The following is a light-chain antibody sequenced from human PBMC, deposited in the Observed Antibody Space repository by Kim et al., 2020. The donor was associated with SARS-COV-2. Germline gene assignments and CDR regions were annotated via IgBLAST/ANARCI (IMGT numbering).Light chain of an antibody. CDR3: QQYYDLPLA. CDR1: QDGTDS. V-gene: IGKV1-33*01. CDR2: DAS. Sequence: VRDRVTITGQASQDGTDSLNWYRQKAGRAPKFLIYDASNLKAGVPSRFSGSGSGTHFSFTISSLQPEDIGTYYCQQYYDLPLAFGGGTKVDIK. J-gene: IGKJ4*01.